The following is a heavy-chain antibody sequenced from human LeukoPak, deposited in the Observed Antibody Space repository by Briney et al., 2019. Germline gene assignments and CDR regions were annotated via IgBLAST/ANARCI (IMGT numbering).Heavy chain of an antibody. D-gene: IGHD3-16*01. V-gene: IGHV3-23*01. CDR2: ISGSGVNT. CDR1: GFTFRSYG. Sequence: SGGSLRLSCAASGFTFRSYGMNWVRQAPGKGLEWVSAISGSGVNTYYADSVRGRFTISRDNSKNTVSLQMESLRAEDTALYYCAKDYAVGSIDYWGQGTLVTVSS. J-gene: IGHJ4*02. CDR3: AKDYAVGSIDY.